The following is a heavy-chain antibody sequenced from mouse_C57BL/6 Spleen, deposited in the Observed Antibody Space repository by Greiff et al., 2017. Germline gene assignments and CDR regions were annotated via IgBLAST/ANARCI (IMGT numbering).Heavy chain of an antibody. V-gene: IGHV1-62-2*01. J-gene: IGHJ4*01. CDR1: GYTFTEYT. CDR2: FYPGSGSI. Sequence: QVQLQQSGAELVKPGASVKLSCKASGYTFTEYTIHWVKQRSGQGLEWIGWFYPGSGSIKYNEKFKDKATLTADKSSSTVYMELSRLTSEDSAVYFCARHEDEGDIYYYGSSYAMDCWGQGTSVTVSS. CDR3: ARHEDEGDIYYYGSSYAMDC. D-gene: IGHD1-1*01.